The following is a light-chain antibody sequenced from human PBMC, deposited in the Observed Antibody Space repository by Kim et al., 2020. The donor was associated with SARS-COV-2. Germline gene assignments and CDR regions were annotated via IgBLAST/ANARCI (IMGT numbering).Light chain of an antibody. CDR3: QAWDSRTHIYV. CDR2: QDN. J-gene: IGLJ1*01. V-gene: IGLV3-1*01. CDR1: KLGDKY. Sequence: SYELTQPPSVSVSPGQTASITCSGYKLGDKYVSWYQQKPGQSPMVVIYQDNQRPSGIPERFSGSNSGNTATLTISGTQAMDEADYYCQAWDSRTHIYVFG.